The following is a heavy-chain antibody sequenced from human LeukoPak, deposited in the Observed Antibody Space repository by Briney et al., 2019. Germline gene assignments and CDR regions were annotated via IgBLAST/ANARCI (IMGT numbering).Heavy chain of an antibody. Sequence: GGFLRLSCAASGFTFSSYGMHWVRQAPGKGLEWVAVIWYDGSNKYYADSVKGRFTISRDNSKNTLYLQMNSLRAEDTAVYYCARVSSLAVAGFFDYWGQGILVTVSS. CDR1: GFTFSSYG. D-gene: IGHD6-19*01. V-gene: IGHV3-33*01. J-gene: IGHJ4*02. CDR2: IWYDGSNK. CDR3: ARVSSLAVAGFFDY.